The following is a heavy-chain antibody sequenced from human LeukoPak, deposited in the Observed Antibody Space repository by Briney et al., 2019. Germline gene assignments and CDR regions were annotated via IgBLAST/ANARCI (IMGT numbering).Heavy chain of an antibody. CDR2: FDPEDGET. CDR1: GYTLTELS. D-gene: IGHD3-22*01. Sequence: ASVKVSCKVSGYTLTELSMHCVRQAPGKGLEWMGGFDPEDGETIYAQKFQGRVTMTEDTSTDTAYMELSSLRSEDTAVYYCGTKGWVGGNYYDCTGCGFWGQGTLVQVS. J-gene: IGHJ4*02. V-gene: IGHV1-24*01. CDR3: GTKGWVGGNYYDCTGCGF.